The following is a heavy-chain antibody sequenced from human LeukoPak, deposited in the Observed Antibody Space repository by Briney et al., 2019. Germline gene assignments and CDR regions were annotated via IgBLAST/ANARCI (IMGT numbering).Heavy chain of an antibody. CDR1: GGPISSNSYY. Sequence: PSETLSLTCTVSGGPISSNSYYWGWIRQPPGKGLEWIGSIYYSGSTYYNPSLKTRVTISVGTSKNQFSLKLSSVTAAETAVYYCATHRGYFRSFDIWGQGTMVTVSS. D-gene: IGHD2-15*01. V-gene: IGHV4-39*01. CDR2: IYYSGST. CDR3: ATHRGYFRSFDI. J-gene: IGHJ3*02.